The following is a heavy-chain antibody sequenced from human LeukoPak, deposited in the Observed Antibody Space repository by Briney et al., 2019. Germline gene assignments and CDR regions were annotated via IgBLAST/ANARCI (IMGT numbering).Heavy chain of an antibody. D-gene: IGHD3-3*01. CDR1: GGSFSGYY. CDR2: INHSGST. J-gene: IGHJ5*02. CDR3: ARGHYDFWSGYYAPLNWFDP. Sequence: SETLSLICAVYGGSFSGYYWSWIRQPPGKGLEWIGEINHSGSTNYNPSLKSRVTISVDTSKNQFSLKLSSVTAADTAVYYCARGHYDFWSGYYAPLNWFDPWGQGTLVTVSS. V-gene: IGHV4-34*01.